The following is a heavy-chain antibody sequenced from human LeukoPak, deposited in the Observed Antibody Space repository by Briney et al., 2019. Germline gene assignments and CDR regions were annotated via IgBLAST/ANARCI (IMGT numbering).Heavy chain of an antibody. CDR3: TREGTASTGIGPYDF. CDR1: GYNFTTFG. D-gene: IGHD6-13*01. Sequence: ASVKVSCKASGYNFTTFGISWVRQAPGQGLEWLGWISGHNGNTKYIQNVQGRITMTTDTSASTAYMELRSLTSDDTAAYYCTREGTASTGIGPYDFWGQGTLVTVSS. V-gene: IGHV1-18*01. J-gene: IGHJ4*02. CDR2: ISGHNGNT.